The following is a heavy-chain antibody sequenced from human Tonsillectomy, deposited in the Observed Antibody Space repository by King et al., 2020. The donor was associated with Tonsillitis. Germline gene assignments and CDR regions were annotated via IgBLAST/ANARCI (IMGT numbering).Heavy chain of an antibody. CDR2: INPNSGGT. CDR3: ARDRTGSYSWYFDL. J-gene: IGHJ2*01. Sequence: QLVQSGAEVKKPGASVKVSCKASGYTFTGYYMHWVRQAPGQGLEWMGWINPNSGGTNSAQRFQGRVTMTMDTSINTAYLELSRPTSDDTAVYYCARDRTGSYSWYFDLWGRGALVTVSS. D-gene: IGHD1-26*01. CDR1: GYTFTGYY. V-gene: IGHV1-2*02.